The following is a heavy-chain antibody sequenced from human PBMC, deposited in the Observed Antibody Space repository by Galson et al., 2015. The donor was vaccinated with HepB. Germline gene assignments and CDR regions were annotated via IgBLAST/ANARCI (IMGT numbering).Heavy chain of an antibody. D-gene: IGHD3-3*01. V-gene: IGHV3-30*04. CDR3: ARGDEIFQFLKWLGGDLDY. Sequence: SLRLSCAASEFTFSSYAMHWVRQAPGKGLEWVAVDGRNKYYGDSVKGRFTISRDNSKNTLYLQMDSLRAEDTAVYYCARGDEIFQFLKWLGGDLDYWGQGTLVTVSS. CDR2: DGRNK. CDR1: EFTFSSYA. J-gene: IGHJ4*02.